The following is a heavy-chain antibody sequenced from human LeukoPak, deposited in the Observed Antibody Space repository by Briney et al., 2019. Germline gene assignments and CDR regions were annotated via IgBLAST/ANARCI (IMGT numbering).Heavy chain of an antibody. V-gene: IGHV3-30*02. D-gene: IGHD3-3*01. J-gene: IGHJ6*03. CDR3: AKEFLGNFYMDV. Sequence: SVKGRFTISRDNSKNALFLQMNGLRAEDTAVYYCAKEFLGNFYMDVWGKGTTVTVSS.